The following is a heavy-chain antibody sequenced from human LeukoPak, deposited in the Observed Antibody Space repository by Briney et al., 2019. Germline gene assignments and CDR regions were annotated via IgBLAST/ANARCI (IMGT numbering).Heavy chain of an antibody. CDR2: MNPNSGNT. CDR1: GYTFTGYY. V-gene: IGHV1-8*02. CDR3: ARGRSVVSDY. J-gene: IGHJ4*02. D-gene: IGHD3-22*01. Sequence: GASVKVSCKASGYTFTGYYMHWVRQAPGQGLEWMGWMNPNSGNTGYAQKFQGRVTMTRNTSISTAYMELSSLRSEDTAVYYCARGRSVVSDYWGQGTLVTVSS.